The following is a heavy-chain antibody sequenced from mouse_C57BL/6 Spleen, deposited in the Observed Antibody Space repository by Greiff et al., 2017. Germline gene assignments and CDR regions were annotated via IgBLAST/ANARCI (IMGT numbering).Heavy chain of an antibody. CDR1: GYTFTDYY. V-gene: IGHV1-26*01. CDR3: ARRTDYRGYFDY. J-gene: IGHJ2*01. CDR2: INPNNGGT. Sequence: EVKLQQSGPELVKPGASVKISCKASGYTFTDYYMNWVKQSHGKSLEWIGDINPNNGGTSYNQKFKGKATLTVDKSSSTASMELRSLTSEDSAVYYCARRTDYRGYFDYWGQGTTLTVSS. D-gene: IGHD2-13*01.